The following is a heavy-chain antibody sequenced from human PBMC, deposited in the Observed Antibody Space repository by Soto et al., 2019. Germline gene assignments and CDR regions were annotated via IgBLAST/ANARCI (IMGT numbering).Heavy chain of an antibody. Sequence: QVHLVQSGAEVKKPGASVKVSCEASGYSFTVFDIHWLRQAPGQGFDWMGWLNPRTGDTAFAPTFQGRLTMTMDTSIRTAYMELSSLTSADTAVYFCVRQPGGVATPGDDYWGHGTLVTVSS. J-gene: IGHJ4*01. CDR2: LNPRTGDT. V-gene: IGHV1-2*02. CDR3: VRQPGGVATPGDDY. CDR1: GYSFTVFD. D-gene: IGHD2-15*01.